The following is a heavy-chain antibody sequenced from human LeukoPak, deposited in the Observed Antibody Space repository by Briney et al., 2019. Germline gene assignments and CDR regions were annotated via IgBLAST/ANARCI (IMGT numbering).Heavy chain of an antibody. V-gene: IGHV4-39*01. Sequence: SETLSLTCTVSGGSISSSSYYWGWIRQPPGKGLEWIGSIYYSGSTYYNPSLKSRVTISVDTSKNQFSLKLSSVTAADTAVYYCASQKPRNWFDPWGQGTLVTVSS. CDR1: GGSISSSSYY. CDR3: ASQKPRNWFDP. J-gene: IGHJ5*02. CDR2: IYYSGST.